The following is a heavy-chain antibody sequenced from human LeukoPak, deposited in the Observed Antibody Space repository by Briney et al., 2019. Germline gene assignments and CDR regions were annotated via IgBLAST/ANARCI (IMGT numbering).Heavy chain of an antibody. CDR3: AREFGEHVY. CDR2: INTDGSTA. D-gene: IGHD3-10*01. Sequence: PGGSLRLSCAASGFTFSSYWMHWVRQAPGKGLVWVSRINTDGSTASYADSVKGRFTISSDNAKNTLYLQMNSLRAEDTAVFYCAREFGEHVYWGQGTLVTVSS. J-gene: IGHJ4*02. V-gene: IGHV3-74*01. CDR1: GFTFSSYW.